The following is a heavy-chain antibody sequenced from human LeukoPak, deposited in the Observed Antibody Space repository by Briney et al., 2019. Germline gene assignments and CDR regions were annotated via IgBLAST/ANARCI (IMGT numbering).Heavy chain of an antibody. D-gene: IGHD5-18*01. Sequence: SETLSLTCTVSGGSISSYYWSWIRQPPGKGLEWIGYIYYSGSTNYNPSLKSRVTISVDTSKNQFSLKLSSVTAAYTAVYYCATSIQLRIPYYFDYWGQGTLVTVSS. J-gene: IGHJ4*02. CDR2: IYYSGST. CDR1: GGSISSYY. V-gene: IGHV4-59*01. CDR3: ATSIQLRIPYYFDY.